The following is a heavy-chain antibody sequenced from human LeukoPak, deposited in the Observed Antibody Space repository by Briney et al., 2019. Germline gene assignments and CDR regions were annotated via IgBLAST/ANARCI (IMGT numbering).Heavy chain of an antibody. CDR3: ARDSGSSYYSEYFQH. CDR2: ISSSSSYI. V-gene: IGHV3-21*01. D-gene: IGHD6-13*01. Sequence: GGSLRLSCAASGFTFSSYSMNWVRQAPGKGLEWVSSISSSSSYIYYADSVKGRFTISRDNAKNSLYLQMNSLRAEDTAVYYCARDSGSSYYSEYFQHWGQGTLVTVSS. J-gene: IGHJ1*01. CDR1: GFTFSSYS.